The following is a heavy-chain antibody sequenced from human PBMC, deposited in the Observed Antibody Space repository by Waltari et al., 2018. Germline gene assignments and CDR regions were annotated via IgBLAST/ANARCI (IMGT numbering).Heavy chain of an antibody. D-gene: IGHD2-2*02. CDR3: AREKGYCSSTSCYTTLNWFDP. J-gene: IGHJ5*02. CDR2: MNPNRGNT. CDR1: GYTFTSYD. Sequence: QVQLVQSGAEVKKPGASVKVSCKASGYTFTSYDINWVRQATGQGLEWMGWMNPNRGNTGYAQKFQGRVTMTRNTSISTAYMELSSLRSEDTAVYYCAREKGYCSSTSCYTTLNWFDPWGQGTLVTVSS. V-gene: IGHV1-8*01.